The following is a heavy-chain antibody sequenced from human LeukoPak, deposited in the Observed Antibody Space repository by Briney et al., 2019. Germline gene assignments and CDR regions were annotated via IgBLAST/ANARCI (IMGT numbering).Heavy chain of an antibody. CDR3: AKSSSNYFYYMDV. CDR1: GFTFSNYA. D-gene: IGHD6-6*01. J-gene: IGHJ6*03. Sequence: GGSLRLSCAASGFTFSNYAMSWARQAPGKGLEWVSAITGTGGSTDYADSVKGRFTISRDNSKNTLYLEMNSLRAEDTAVYYCAKSSSNYFYYMDVWGKGNTVTVSS. V-gene: IGHV3-23*01. CDR2: ITGTGGST.